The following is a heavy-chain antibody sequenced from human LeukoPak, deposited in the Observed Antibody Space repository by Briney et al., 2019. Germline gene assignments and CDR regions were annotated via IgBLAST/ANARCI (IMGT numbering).Heavy chain of an antibody. V-gene: IGHV3-33*01. J-gene: IGHJ5*02. CDR1: GFAFSSYG. CDR3: ARPIRRDMVRGNWFDP. CDR2: IYYDGNKK. D-gene: IGHD3-10*01. Sequence: GSLRLFFSASGFAFSSYGLKWVRQASGKGLEWVALIYYDGNKKYYGDSMKGRFTISRDNSQNTLFLQMNSLRAEDTAVYYCARPIRRDMVRGNWFDPWGQGTLVTVSS.